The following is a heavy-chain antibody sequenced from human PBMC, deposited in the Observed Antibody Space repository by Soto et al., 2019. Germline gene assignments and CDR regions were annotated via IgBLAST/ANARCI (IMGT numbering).Heavy chain of an antibody. V-gene: IGHV4-38-2*01. Sequence: SETLSLTCAVSGYSISSGYYWGWIRQPPGKGLEWIGSIYHSGSTYYNPSLKSRVTISVDTSKNQFSLKLSSVTAADTAVYYCARGIVVVPAARNWFDPWGQGTLVTGSS. CDR1: GYSISSGYY. CDR3: ARGIVVVPAARNWFDP. D-gene: IGHD2-2*01. J-gene: IGHJ5*02. CDR2: IYHSGST.